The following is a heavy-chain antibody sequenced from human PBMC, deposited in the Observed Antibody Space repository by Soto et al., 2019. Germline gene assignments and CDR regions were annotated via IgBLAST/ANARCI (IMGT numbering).Heavy chain of an antibody. CDR1: GGSISNYY. Sequence: QVQLQESGPGLVKPSETLSLTCTVSGGSISNYYWSWIRQPPGKGLEWIGYIYYSGSTNYNPSLKSRVTISVDTSKNQFSLKLNSVTAADTAVYYCARGGIKRRGYSGYDYARNDCWGQGTLVTVSS. D-gene: IGHD5-12*01. CDR3: ARGGIKRRGYSGYDYARNDC. J-gene: IGHJ4*02. V-gene: IGHV4-59*08. CDR2: IYYSGST.